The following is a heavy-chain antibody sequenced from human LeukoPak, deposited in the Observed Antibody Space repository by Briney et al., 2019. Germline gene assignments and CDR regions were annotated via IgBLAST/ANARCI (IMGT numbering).Heavy chain of an antibody. V-gene: IGHV4-59*01. J-gene: IGHJ6*03. Sequence: SETLSLTCTVSGGSISSYYWSWIRQPPGKGLEWIGYIYYSGSTNYKSSLKSRVTISVDTSKDQFSLKLSSVTAADTAVYYCARTTEGGYSYGYFYYYYMDVWGKGTTVTISS. CDR2: IYYSGST. CDR3: ARTTEGGYSYGYFYYYYMDV. CDR1: GGSISSYY. D-gene: IGHD5-18*01.